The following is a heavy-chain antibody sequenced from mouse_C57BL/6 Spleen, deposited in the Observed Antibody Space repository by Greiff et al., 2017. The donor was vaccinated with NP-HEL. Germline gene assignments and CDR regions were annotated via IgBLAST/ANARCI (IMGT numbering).Heavy chain of an antibody. CDR2: INPNNGGT. J-gene: IGHJ1*03. CDR1: GYTFTDYN. CDR3: ARQGTTVARYWYFDV. V-gene: IGHV1-18*01. Sequence: EVQLQQSGPELVKPGASVKIPCKASGYTFTDYNMDWVKQSHGKSLEWIGDINPNNGGTIYNQKFKGKATLTVDKSSSTAYMELRSLTSEDTAVYYCARQGTTVARYWYFDVWGTGTTVTVSS. D-gene: IGHD1-1*01.